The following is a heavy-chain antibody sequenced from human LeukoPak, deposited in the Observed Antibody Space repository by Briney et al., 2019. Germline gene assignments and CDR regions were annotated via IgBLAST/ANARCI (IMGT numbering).Heavy chain of an antibody. V-gene: IGHV4-34*01. J-gene: IGHJ4*02. CDR2: INHSGST. CDR3: ASGVGTAAVY. D-gene: IGHD6-13*01. CDR1: GGSFSGYY. Sequence: SSETLSLTCAVYGGSFSGYYWSWIRQPPGKGLEWIGEINHSGSTNYNPSLKSRVTISVDTSKNQFSLKLSSVTAADTAVYYCASGVGTAAVYWGQGTLVTISS.